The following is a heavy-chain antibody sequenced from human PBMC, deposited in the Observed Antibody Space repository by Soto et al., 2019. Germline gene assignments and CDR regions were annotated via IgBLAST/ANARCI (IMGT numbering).Heavy chain of an antibody. D-gene: IGHD6-13*01. Sequence: QVQLVQSGAEVKKPGSSVKFSCKASGGTFSSYAISWVRQAPGQGLEWMGGIIPIFGTANYAQKFQGRVTITADESTSTAYMELSSLRSEDTAVYYCARDGFTSQLVRDYYYYGMDVWGQGTTVTVSS. CDR1: GGTFSSYA. J-gene: IGHJ6*02. CDR3: ARDGFTSQLVRDYYYYGMDV. CDR2: IIPIFGTA. V-gene: IGHV1-69*01.